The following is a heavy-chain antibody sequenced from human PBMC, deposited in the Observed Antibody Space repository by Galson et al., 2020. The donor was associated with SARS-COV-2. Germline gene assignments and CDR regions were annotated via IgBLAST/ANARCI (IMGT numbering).Heavy chain of an antibody. CDR3: ARHNGDSRGWWVWYFDL. D-gene: IGHD6-19*01. CDR1: GYSFTSYW. V-gene: IGHV5-51*01. CDR2: IYPGDPDT. Sequence: GESLQTPCKGSGYSFTSYWIGWVRQMPGKGLERVGIIYPGDPDTRYSPPFQGQVTISADKSISTAYLPWSSLNAPDTALYYWARHNGDSRGWWVWYFDLWGRGTLVTVSS. J-gene: IGHJ2*01.